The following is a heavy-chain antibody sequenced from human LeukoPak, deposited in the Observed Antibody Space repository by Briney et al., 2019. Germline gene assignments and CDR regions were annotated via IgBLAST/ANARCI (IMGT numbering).Heavy chain of an antibody. V-gene: IGHV3-15*07. CDR1: GFTFSNAW. CDR2: IRSNSDGGTI. D-gene: IGHD3-22*01. CDR3: ATDFYDST. J-gene: IGHJ5*02. Sequence: GGSLRLSCATSGFTFSNAWMNWVRQAPGKGLEWVGRIRSNSDGGTIDYAAPVKGKFTLSRDDSKATLYLQMNSLQTEDTAVYYCATDFYDSTWGQGTLVTVSS.